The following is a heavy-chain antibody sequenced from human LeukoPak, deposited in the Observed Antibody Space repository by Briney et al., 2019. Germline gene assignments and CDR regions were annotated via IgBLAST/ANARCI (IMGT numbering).Heavy chain of an antibody. J-gene: IGHJ4*02. V-gene: IGHV3-7*01. D-gene: IGHD6-13*01. CDR3: ARGRWAPFDC. CDR2: IKQDGSEK. Sequence: GGSLRLSCAASGFTSSDYWMHWVRQAPGKGLEWVANIKQDGSEKDYVASVKGRFTISRDNAKNSLYLQMNSLRAEDTALYYCARGRWAPFDCWGQGTLVTVSS. CDR1: GFTSSDYW.